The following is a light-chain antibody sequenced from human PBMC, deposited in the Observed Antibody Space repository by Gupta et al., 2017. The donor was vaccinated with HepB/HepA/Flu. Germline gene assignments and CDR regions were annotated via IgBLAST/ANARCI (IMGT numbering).Light chain of an antibody. CDR2: GAS. V-gene: IGKV3-20*01. CDR3: QQYGSSPWT. J-gene: IGKJ1*01. Sequence: ENVLTQSPGTLSLSPGDRATLSCRASQSVSSGFLAWYQQKPGQAPRLLMYGASNRATGIPERFRGRGSGTDFTLTISRLEPEDFAVYYCQQYGSSPWTFGQGTKVEIK. CDR1: QSVSSGF.